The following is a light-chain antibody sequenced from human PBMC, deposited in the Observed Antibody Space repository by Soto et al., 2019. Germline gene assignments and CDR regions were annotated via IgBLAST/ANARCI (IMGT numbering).Light chain of an antibody. V-gene: IGLV4-69*01. CDR3: QTRGTGIWV. J-gene: IGLJ3*02. Sequence: QSVLTQSPSASASLGASVKFTCTLSSGHSSYAIAWHQQQPEKGPRYLMKLNSDGSHSKGDGIPDRFSGSSSGAERYLTISSLQSEDEADYYCQTRGTGIWVFGGGTKLTVL. CDR2: LNSDGSH. CDR1: SGHSSYA.